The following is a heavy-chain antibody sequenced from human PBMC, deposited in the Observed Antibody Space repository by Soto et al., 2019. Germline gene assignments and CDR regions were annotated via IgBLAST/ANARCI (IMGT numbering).Heavy chain of an antibody. CDR2: ISGYNGKT. CDR3: ARCTHGSTTCYGRLDI. J-gene: IGHJ3*02. CDR1: GYTFTNSG. Sequence: QGQLVQSGAEVKKPGASVKVSCKASGYTFTNSGMSWVRQAPGQGLEWMGWISGYNGKTKYARKFQGRVTMTTDTSTSTGFLDLRSLRSDDTAVYYCARCTHGSTTCYGRLDIWGQGTMVTVSS. V-gene: IGHV1-18*01. D-gene: IGHD2-2*01.